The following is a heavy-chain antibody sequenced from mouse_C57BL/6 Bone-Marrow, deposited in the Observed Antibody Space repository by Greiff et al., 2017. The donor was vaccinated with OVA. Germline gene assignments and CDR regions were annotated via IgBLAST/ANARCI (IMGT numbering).Heavy chain of an antibody. D-gene: IGHD2-2*01. CDR3: ARGLRWLRRGFAY. CDR1: GYTFTSYG. CDR2: IYPRSGNT. V-gene: IGHV1-81*01. Sequence: QVQLQQSGAELARPGASVKLSCKASGYTFTSYGISWVKQRTGQGLEWIGEIYPRSGNTYYNEKFKGKATLTADKSSSTAYMELRSLTSKDSAVFFCARGLRWLRRGFAYWGQGTLVTVSA. J-gene: IGHJ3*01.